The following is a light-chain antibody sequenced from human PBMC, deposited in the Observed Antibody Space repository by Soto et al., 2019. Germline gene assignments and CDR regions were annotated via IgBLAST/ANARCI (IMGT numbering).Light chain of an antibody. Sequence: QSALTQPASVSGSPGQSITISCTGTSSDVGGHNYVSWYQQHPGKAPKLMIYEVSNRPSGDSNRFSGSKSGNTASLTISGLQAEDEADYYCSSYTSSSTVVFGGGTKLTVL. CDR3: SSYTSSSTVV. V-gene: IGLV2-14*01. CDR2: EVS. CDR1: SSDVGGHNY. J-gene: IGLJ2*01.